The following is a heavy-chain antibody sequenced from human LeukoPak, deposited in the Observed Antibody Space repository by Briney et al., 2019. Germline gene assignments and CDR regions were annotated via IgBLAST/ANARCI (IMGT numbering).Heavy chain of an antibody. CDR1: GYTFTGYY. CDR3: ARDPDFWSGYHWFDP. V-gene: IGHV1-2*06. Sequence: ASVKVSCKASGYTFTGYYMHWVRQAPGQGLEWMGRINPNSGGTNYAQKFQGRVTITRDTSISTAYMELSRLRSDDTAVYYCARDPDFWSGYHWFDPWGQGTLVTVSS. D-gene: IGHD3-3*01. CDR2: INPNSGGT. J-gene: IGHJ5*02.